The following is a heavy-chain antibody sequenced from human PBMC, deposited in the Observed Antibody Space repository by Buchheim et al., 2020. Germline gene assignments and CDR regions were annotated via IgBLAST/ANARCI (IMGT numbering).Heavy chain of an antibody. CDR3: ARGFRAYQLLDNFDY. CDR1: GFTFSDYY. CDR2: ISGSGGST. Sequence: QVQLVESGGGLVKPGGSLRLSCAASGFTFSDYYMSWIRQAPGKGLEWVSAISGSGGSTYYADSVKGRFTISRDNSKNTLYLQMNSLRAEDTALYYCARGFRAYQLLDNFDYWGQGAL. D-gene: IGHD2-2*01. J-gene: IGHJ4*02. V-gene: IGHV3-11*04.